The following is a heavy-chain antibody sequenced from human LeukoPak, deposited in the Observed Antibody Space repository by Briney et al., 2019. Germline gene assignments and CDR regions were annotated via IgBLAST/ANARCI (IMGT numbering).Heavy chain of an antibody. CDR1: GYTLTELS. D-gene: IGHD5-18*01. CDR3: AIRTADSYGFDAFDI. V-gene: IGHV1-24*01. J-gene: IGHJ3*02. CDR2: FDPEDGET. Sequence: GASVKVSCKVSGYTLTELSMHWVRQAPGKGLDWMGGFDPEDGETIYAQKFQGRVTMTEDTSTDTAYMELSSLRSEDTAVYYCAIRTADSYGFDAFDIWGQGTMVTVSS.